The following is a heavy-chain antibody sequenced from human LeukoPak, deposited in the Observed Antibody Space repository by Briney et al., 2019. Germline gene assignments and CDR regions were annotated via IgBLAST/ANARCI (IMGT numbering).Heavy chain of an antibody. Sequence: SVKVSCKASAGTFSSHAISWVRRAPGEGLEWMGGIIAIFGTANYAQKFQGRDTITADEATGTGYMELSSLGSEDTAVYYCARRDYDFWSGYYTGMGYYMDVWGKGTTVTV. J-gene: IGHJ6*03. CDR3: ARRDYDFWSGYYTGMGYYMDV. CDR2: IIAIFGTA. CDR1: AGTFSSHA. D-gene: IGHD3-3*01. V-gene: IGHV1-69*13.